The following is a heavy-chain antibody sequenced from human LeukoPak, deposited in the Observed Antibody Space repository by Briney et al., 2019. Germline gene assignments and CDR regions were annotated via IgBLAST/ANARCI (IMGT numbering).Heavy chain of an antibody. V-gene: IGHV3-7*01. Sequence: GGSLRLSCAASGFTFSSYWMSWVRQAPGKGLEWVANIKQDGSEKYYVDPVKGRFTISRDNAKNSLYLLMNSLRAEDTAVYYCARWSHSSSPPYYYYYYMDVWGKGTTVTVSS. CDR3: ARWSHSSSPPYYYYYYMDV. D-gene: IGHD6-6*01. J-gene: IGHJ6*03. CDR2: IKQDGSEK. CDR1: GFTFSSYW.